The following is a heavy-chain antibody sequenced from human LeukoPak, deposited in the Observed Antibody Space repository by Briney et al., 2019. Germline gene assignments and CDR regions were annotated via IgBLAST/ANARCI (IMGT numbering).Heavy chain of an antibody. Sequence: SETLSLTCTVSGGSISSYYWSWIRQPPGKGLEWIGYIYYSGSTYYNPSLKSRVTISVDTSKNQFSLKLSSVTAADTAVYYCARDWRGYCSSTSCLSAFDYWGQGTLVTVSS. J-gene: IGHJ4*02. CDR3: ARDWRGYCSSTSCLSAFDY. V-gene: IGHV4-59*12. CDR1: GGSISSYY. D-gene: IGHD2-2*01. CDR2: IYYSGST.